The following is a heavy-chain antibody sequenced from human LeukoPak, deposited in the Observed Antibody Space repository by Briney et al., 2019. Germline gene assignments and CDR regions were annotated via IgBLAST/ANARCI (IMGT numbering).Heavy chain of an antibody. D-gene: IGHD3-22*01. Sequence: SETLSLTCTVSGGSISSYYWSWIRQPPGKGLEWIGYIYYSGSTNYKSSLTSRVTISVDTSKNQFSLKLSSVTAPDTAVYYCARDTRTYYYDSSGYEDWYFDLWGRGTLVTVSS. CDR1: GGSISSYY. CDR2: IYYSGST. J-gene: IGHJ2*01. V-gene: IGHV4-59*01. CDR3: ARDTRTYYYDSSGYEDWYFDL.